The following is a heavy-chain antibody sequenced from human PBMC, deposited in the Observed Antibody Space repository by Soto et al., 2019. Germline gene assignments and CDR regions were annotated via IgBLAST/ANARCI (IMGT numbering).Heavy chain of an antibody. CDR1: GFTFNNAW. J-gene: IGHJ1*01. D-gene: IGHD4-17*01. V-gene: IGHV3-15*01. CDR2: IKSKTDGGTT. CDR3: TLGRDYGASEYFQH. Sequence: EVQVVESGGGLVKPGGSLRLSCAVSGFTFNNAWMTWVRQAPGKGLEWVGRIKSKTDGGTTDYAAPVKGRFTISRDDSKNTLYLQMNSLKTEDTAVYYCTLGRDYGASEYFQHRGQGTLVTVSS.